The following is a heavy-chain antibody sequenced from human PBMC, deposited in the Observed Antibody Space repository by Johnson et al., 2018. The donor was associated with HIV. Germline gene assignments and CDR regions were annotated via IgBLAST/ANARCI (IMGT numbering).Heavy chain of an antibody. CDR3: ARELSHDAFDI. V-gene: IGHV3-30-3*01. J-gene: IGHJ3*02. Sequence: VHLVESGGGVVQPGRSLRLSCVASGFTFSSYTMHWVRQAPGKGLEWVAVISYDGSNKYYADSVKGRFTISRDNSKNTLYLQMNSLRPEDTAVYYCARELSHDAFDIWGQGTMVTVSS. CDR2: ISYDGSNK. CDR1: GFTFSSYT. D-gene: IGHD3-3*02.